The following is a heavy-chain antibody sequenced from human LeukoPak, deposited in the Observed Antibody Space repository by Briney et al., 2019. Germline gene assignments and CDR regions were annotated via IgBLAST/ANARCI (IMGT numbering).Heavy chain of an antibody. CDR2: INTYKGDT. CDR1: GYTLTNYN. Sequence: ASVKVSCKASGYTLTNYNISWVRQAPGQGLEWMGWINTYKGDTLYAQKLQGRVTMTADTSTNTAYMELRSLRFDDTAVYYCAREFGHCYGDNCFYFFDTWGQGFRITVSS. D-gene: IGHD4-23*01. CDR3: AREFGHCYGDNCFYFFDT. V-gene: IGHV1-18*01. J-gene: IGHJ4*02.